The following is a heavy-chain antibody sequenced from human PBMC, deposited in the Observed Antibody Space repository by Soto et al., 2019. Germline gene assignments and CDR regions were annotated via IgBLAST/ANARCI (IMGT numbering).Heavy chain of an antibody. CDR2: IYDSGSP. CDR3: ARGVGSSPPRY. Sequence: SETLSLTCTISGGSISVYYWSWIRQPPGQALAWIGYIYDSGSPYYNPSLRSRVIISADTSKNQISLKLTSATAADTAVYYCARGVGSSPPRYWGRGTLVTVS. V-gene: IGHV4-59*01. CDR1: GGSISVYY. J-gene: IGHJ4*02. D-gene: IGHD1-26*01.